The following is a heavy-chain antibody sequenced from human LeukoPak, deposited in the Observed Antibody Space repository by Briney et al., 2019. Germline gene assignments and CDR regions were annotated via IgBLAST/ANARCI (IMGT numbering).Heavy chain of an antibody. CDR3: ARGVFSFDY. CDR1: GFTFSNFW. Sequence: GGSLRLSCAASGFTFSNFWMNWVRQAPGKGLEWVANIKQDGSVKYYVDSVKGRFTTSRDNAAKSLYLQMNSLRAEDMAVYYCARGVFSFDYWGQGTLVTVSS. V-gene: IGHV3-7*01. D-gene: IGHD6-13*01. CDR2: IKQDGSVK. J-gene: IGHJ4*02.